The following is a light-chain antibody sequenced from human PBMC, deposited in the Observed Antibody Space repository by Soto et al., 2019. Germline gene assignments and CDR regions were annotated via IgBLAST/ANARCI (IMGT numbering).Light chain of an antibody. Sequence: AIRMTQSPSSFSASTGDRVTITCRASQGISSYLAWYQQKPGKAPKLLIYAPSTLQSGVPSRFSGSGSGTDFTLTISCLQSEDFATYYCQQYYSYPWTFGQGNKVDIK. CDR1: QGISSY. CDR2: APS. CDR3: QQYYSYPWT. V-gene: IGKV1-8*01. J-gene: IGKJ1*01.